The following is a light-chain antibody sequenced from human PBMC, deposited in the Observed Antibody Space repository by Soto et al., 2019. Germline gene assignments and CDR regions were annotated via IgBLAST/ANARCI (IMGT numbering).Light chain of an antibody. V-gene: IGLV2-14*01. CDR2: EVS. Sequence: QSALTQPASVSGSPGQSITISCTGTSSDIGAYIYVSWYQQHPGKAPKLMIYEVSNRPSGVSDRFSGSKSGNTASLTISGLQAEDEADYYCNSYRDTDTFWVFGGGTKLTVL. J-gene: IGLJ3*02. CDR1: SSDIGAYIY. CDR3: NSYRDTDTFWV.